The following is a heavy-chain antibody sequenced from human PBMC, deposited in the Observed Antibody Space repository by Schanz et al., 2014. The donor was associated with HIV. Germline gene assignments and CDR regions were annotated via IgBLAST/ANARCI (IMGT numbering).Heavy chain of an antibody. D-gene: IGHD6-6*01. CDR1: GYSFSSYG. Sequence: QVHLVQSGAEVKKSGASVKVSCKASGYSFSSYGLSWVRQAPGQGLEWMGGIIPLFGATNYAPKFQDRVTIIADEAASTAYMELNSLRSEDTAVYYCARFRTSSSSFYFYYYGLDVWGQGTTVTVSS. CDR3: ARFRTSSSSFYFYYYGLDV. V-gene: IGHV1-69*13. J-gene: IGHJ6*02. CDR2: IIPLFGAT.